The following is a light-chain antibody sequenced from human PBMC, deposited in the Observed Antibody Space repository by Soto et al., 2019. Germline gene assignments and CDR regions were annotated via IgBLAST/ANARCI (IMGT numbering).Light chain of an antibody. V-gene: IGLV1-40*01. Sequence: QSVLTQPSSVSGAPGQRVIISCTGTSSNIGAGYDVHWYQHLPGTAPKLLIYTNDNRPSGVPDRFSASNSGTSASLAIAGLQAEDEAEYYCQSYDSSLGGYVFGTGTKVTVL. CDR3: QSYDSSLGGYV. CDR2: TND. CDR1: SSNIGAGYD. J-gene: IGLJ1*01.